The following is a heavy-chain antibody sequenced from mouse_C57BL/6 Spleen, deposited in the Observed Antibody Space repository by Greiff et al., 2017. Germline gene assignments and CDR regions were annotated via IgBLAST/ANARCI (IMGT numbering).Heavy chain of an antibody. Sequence: QVQLQQPGAELVKPGASVKLSCKASGYTFTSYWMHWVKQRPGQGLEWIGMIHPNSGSTNYNEKFKSKATLTVDKSSSTAYMQLSSLTSGDSAVYYCARSRGSSSYYFDYWGQGTTLTVSS. D-gene: IGHD1-1*01. V-gene: IGHV1-64*01. CDR1: GYTFTSYW. CDR2: IHPNSGST. CDR3: ARSRGSSSYYFDY. J-gene: IGHJ2*01.